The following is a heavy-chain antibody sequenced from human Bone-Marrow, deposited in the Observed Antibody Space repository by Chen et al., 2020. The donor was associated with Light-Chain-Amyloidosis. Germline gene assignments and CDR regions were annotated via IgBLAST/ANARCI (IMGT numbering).Heavy chain of an antibody. Sequence: QVQLGQAGAGLREPGGPVKVSLEASGYTFTGSYYHWVRQAPGQGLEWVGWVNPNNGGINYAQKFQDRVSMTRHTTVSTVYMELSRLTSDDTAVYFCARDMSPGIAVSGPYGMDVWGQGTTVTVSS. CDR3: ARDMSPGIAVSGPYGMDV. V-gene: IGHV1-2*02. D-gene: IGHD6-19*01. CDR1: GYTFTGSY. J-gene: IGHJ6*02. CDR2: VNPNNGGI.